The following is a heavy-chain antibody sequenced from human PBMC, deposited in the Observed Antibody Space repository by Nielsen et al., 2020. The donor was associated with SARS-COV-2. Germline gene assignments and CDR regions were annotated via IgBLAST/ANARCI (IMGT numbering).Heavy chain of an antibody. CDR2: IYYSGST. V-gene: IGHV4-61*05. CDR3: AGTGYSSSDY. J-gene: IGHJ4*02. Sequence: SETLSLTCTVSGGSISSSSYYWSWIRQPPGKGLEWIGYIYYSGSTNYNPSLKSRVTISVDTSKNQFSLKLSSVTAADTAVYYCAGTGYSSSDYWGQGTLVTVSS. D-gene: IGHD5-18*01. CDR1: GGSISSSSYY.